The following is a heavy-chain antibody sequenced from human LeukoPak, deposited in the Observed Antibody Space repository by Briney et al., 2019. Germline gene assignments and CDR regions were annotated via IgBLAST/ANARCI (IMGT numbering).Heavy chain of an antibody. CDR3: AKDRGVGELWAPFDY. D-gene: IGHD3-10*01. CDR1: GFTFSNYW. CDR2: IQQHGSET. J-gene: IGHJ4*02. Sequence: PGGSLRLSCEGSGFTFSNYWMSWVRQAPGKGLEWVANIQQHGSETYYGDSVKGRFTISRDNAKNSLYLQMNSLRAEDTALYYCAKDRGVGELWAPFDYWGQGTLVTVSS. V-gene: IGHV3-7*03.